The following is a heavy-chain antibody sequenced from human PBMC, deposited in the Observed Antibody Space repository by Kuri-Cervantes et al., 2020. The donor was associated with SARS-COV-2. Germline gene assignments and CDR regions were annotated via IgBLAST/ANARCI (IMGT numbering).Heavy chain of an antibody. CDR3: ARALKGYSSGWYDY. D-gene: IGHD6-19*01. CDR2: FDPEDGET. V-gene: IGHV1-24*01. Sequence: ASVKVSCKVSGYTLTELSMHWVRQAPGKGLEWMGGFDPEDGETIYAQKFQGRVTMTEDTSIDTAYMELSSLRSEDTAVYYCARALKGYSSGWYDYWGQGTLVTVSS. CDR1: GYTLTELS. J-gene: IGHJ4*02.